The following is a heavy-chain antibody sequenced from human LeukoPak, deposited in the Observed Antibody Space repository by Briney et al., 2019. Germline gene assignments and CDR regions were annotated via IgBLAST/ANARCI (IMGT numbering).Heavy chain of an antibody. V-gene: IGHV1-69*13. CDR3: ARVESYYYDSSGYYRWFDP. CDR1: GGTFISYA. J-gene: IGHJ5*02. CDR2: IIPIFGTA. D-gene: IGHD3-22*01. Sequence: SVKVSCKASGGTFISYAISWVRQAPGQGLEWMGGIIPIFGTANYAQKFQGRVTITADESTSTAYMELSSLRSEDTAVYYCARVESYYYDSSGYYRWFDPWGQGTLVTVSS.